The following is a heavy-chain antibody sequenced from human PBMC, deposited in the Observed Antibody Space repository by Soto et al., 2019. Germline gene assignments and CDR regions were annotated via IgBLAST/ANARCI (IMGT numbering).Heavy chain of an antibody. CDR2: IKCDGSEK. Sequence: GGSLRLSCAASGFTFSSSWMHWVCQAPEKGQEWVADIKCDGSEKYYVDSVKGRLTISRDNAKNSLYLQVNSLRAEDMTVYYCVRGRLVVVPAAMPPPFDYWGQGTLVTVSS. J-gene: IGHJ4*02. CDR1: GFTFSSSW. V-gene: IGHV3-7*03. D-gene: IGHD2-2*01. CDR3: VRGRLVVVPAAMPPPFDY.